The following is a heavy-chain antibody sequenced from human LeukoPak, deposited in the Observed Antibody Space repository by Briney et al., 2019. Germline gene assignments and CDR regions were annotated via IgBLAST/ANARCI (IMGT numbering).Heavy chain of an antibody. CDR3: ARMYGSIFGVVIKTYYYYYMDV. V-gene: IGHV3-11*04. D-gene: IGHD3-3*01. CDR2: ISSSGSTI. J-gene: IGHJ6*03. Sequence: GGSLRLXCAASGFTFSDYYMSWIRQAPGKGLEWVSYISSSGSTIYYADSVKGRFTISRDNAKNSLYLQMNSLRAEDTAVYYCARMYGSIFGVVIKTYYYYYMDVWGRGTTVTVSS. CDR1: GFTFSDYY.